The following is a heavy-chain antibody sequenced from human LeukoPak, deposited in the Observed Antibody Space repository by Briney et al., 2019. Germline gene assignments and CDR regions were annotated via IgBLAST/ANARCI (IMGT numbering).Heavy chain of an antibody. D-gene: IGHD3-22*01. V-gene: IGHV3-53*01. Sequence: GGSLRLSCTVSGFTVSSDSMSWVRQAPGKGLEWVSFIYSGGSTQYSDSVKGRFTISRDNSKNTLYLQMNSLRAEDTAVYYCARRAGDYSHPYDYWGQGTLVTVSS. CDR3: ARRAGDYSHPYDY. J-gene: IGHJ4*02. CDR2: IYSGGST. CDR1: GFTVSSDS.